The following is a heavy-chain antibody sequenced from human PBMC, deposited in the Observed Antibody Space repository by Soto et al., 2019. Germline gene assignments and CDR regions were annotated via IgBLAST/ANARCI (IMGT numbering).Heavy chain of an antibody. J-gene: IGHJ4*02. D-gene: IGHD6-6*01. V-gene: IGHV3-33*01. CDR1: GFTFSNYG. CDR3: ATDEAARPWYYLDS. CDR2: IWYDGSNK. Sequence: QVQLVESGGGVVQPGRSLRLSCAASGFTFSNYGMYWVRQAPGKGQEWVAVIWYDGSNKYYADSVKGRFTISRDNSKNTLYLQMNSLRAEDTAVYYCATDEAARPWYYLDSWGQGTLVTVSS.